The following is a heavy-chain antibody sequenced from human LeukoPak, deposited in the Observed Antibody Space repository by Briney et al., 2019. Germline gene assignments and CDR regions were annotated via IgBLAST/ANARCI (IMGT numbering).Heavy chain of an antibody. CDR3: ARDDFWSGYRSYYYYYMDV. D-gene: IGHD3-3*01. J-gene: IGHJ6*03. CDR1: GYTFTGYY. Sequence: ASVKVSCKASGYTFTGYYMHWVRQAPGQGLEWMGWINPNSGGTNYAQKFQGRVTMTRDTSISTAYMELSRLRSDDTAVYYCARDDFWSGYRSYYYYYMDVWGKGTTVTVSS. CDR2: INPNSGGT. V-gene: IGHV1-2*02.